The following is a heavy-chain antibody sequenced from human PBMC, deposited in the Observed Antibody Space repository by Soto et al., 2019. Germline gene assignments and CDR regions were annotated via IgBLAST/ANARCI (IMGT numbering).Heavy chain of an antibody. CDR1: GGSISSYY. Sequence: QVQLQESGPGLVKPSETLSLTCTVSGGSISSYYWSWIRQPPGKGLEWIGYIYYSGSTNYNPSLKSRDTTSVTTSKNQCSLKLSSVTAADTAVDYCARRYGSAFDIWGQGTMVTVSS. CDR2: IYYSGST. V-gene: IGHV4-59*01. J-gene: IGHJ3*02. CDR3: ARRYGSAFDI. D-gene: IGHD3-10*01.